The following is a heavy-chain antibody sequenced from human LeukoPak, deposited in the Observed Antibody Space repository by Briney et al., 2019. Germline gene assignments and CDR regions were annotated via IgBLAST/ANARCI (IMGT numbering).Heavy chain of an antibody. D-gene: IGHD5-24*01. J-gene: IGHJ3*02. CDR1: GDSISSYY. Sequence: PSETLSLTCTVSGDSISSYYWSWIRQPPGKGLEWIGYIYYSGSTNYNPSLKSRVTISVDTSKNQFSLKLSSVTAADTAVYYCARVRRDGYNFDAFDIWGQGTMVTVSS. CDR2: IYYSGST. V-gene: IGHV4-59*01. CDR3: ARVRRDGYNFDAFDI.